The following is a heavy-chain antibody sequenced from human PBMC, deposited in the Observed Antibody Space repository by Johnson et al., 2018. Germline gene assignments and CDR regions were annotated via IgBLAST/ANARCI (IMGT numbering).Heavy chain of an antibody. Sequence: VQLVQSGGGLVKPGGSLRLSCAASGFTFSSYSMNWVRQAPGKGLEWVSSISSSSSYIYYADSLKGRFTISRANAKNSLYLQMNSLRAEDTAVYYCARWYTSTVERYYYYYYMDVGGKGTTVTVSS. D-gene: IGHD1-14*01. CDR2: ISSSSSYI. CDR3: ARWYTSTVERYYYYYYMDV. V-gene: IGHV3-21*01. CDR1: GFTFSSYS. J-gene: IGHJ6*03.